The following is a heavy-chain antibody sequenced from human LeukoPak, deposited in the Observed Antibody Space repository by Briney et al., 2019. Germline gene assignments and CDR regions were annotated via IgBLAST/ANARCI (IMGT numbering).Heavy chain of an antibody. V-gene: IGHV3-23*01. J-gene: IGHJ6*04. CDR3: KTAYDILTDYYYYGMDV. CDR1: GFTFSSYA. D-gene: IGHD3-9*01. Sequence: GGSLRLSCAASGFTFSSYAMSWVRQAPGKGLEWVSAISGSGGSTYYADSVKGRFTISRDNSKNTLYLQMNSLRAEDIVFFKRKTAYDILTDYYYYGMDVWGKGTTVTVSS. CDR2: ISGSGGST.